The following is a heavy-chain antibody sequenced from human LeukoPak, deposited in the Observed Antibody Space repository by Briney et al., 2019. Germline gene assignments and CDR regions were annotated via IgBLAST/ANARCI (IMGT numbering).Heavy chain of an antibody. V-gene: IGHV3-30*02. CDR1: GFTFSSFG. CDR3: ARSGGTSARNFDWT. CDR2: IRYDGSNK. D-gene: IGHD3-9*01. Sequence: GGSLRLSCAASGFTFSSFGIHWVRQAPGKGLEWVAFIRYDGSNKYYADSVKGRFTISRDNSKNTLYLQMNSLRAEDTAMYYCARSGGTSARNFDWTWGQGTLVTVSS. J-gene: IGHJ4*02.